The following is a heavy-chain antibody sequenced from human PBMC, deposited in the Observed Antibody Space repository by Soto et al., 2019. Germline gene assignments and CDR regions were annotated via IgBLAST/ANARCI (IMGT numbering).Heavy chain of an antibody. V-gene: IGHV4-59*11. CDR1: GGSISPINNHFSNHY. D-gene: IGHD6-19*01. J-gene: IGHJ6*02. Sequence: SETLSLTCTVSGGSISPINNHFSNHYCSWIRLSPGKGLEWIGYIYYSGSTNYNPSLKSRVTISVDTSKNQFSLKLSSVTAADTAVYYCAREIAVAALLDYYYGMDVWGQGTTVTVSS. CDR3: AREIAVAALLDYYYGMDV. CDR2: IYYSGST.